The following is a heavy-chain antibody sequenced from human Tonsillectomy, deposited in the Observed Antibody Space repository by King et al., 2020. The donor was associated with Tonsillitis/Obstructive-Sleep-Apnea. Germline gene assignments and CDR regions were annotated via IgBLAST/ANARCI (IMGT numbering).Heavy chain of an antibody. J-gene: IGHJ4*02. V-gene: IGHV3-33*01. CDR3: ARDYGYYDIFNGYFGTSTWGYFDY. Sequence: QVQLVESGGGVVQPGRSLRLSCAASGFTFSSYGMHWVRQAPGKGLEWVAVIWYDGSNKYYADSVKGRFTISRDNSKNTLYLQMNSLRAEDTAVYYCARDYGYYDIFNGYFGTSTWGYFDYWGQGTLVTVSS. D-gene: IGHD3-9*01. CDR1: GFTFSSYG. CDR2: IWYDGSNK.